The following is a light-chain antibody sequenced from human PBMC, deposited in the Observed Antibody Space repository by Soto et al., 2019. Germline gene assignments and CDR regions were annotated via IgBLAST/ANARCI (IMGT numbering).Light chain of an antibody. CDR1: QGVNNY. Sequence: DIQMTQSPSSLSASVGDRVTITCRASQGVNNYLAWYQQKAGKAPELLIYAASTLQSGVPSRFSGSVSGTDFTLTISSLQPEDVATYYCQKYNSGAWTFGQGTKVDIK. CDR3: QKYNSGAWT. J-gene: IGKJ1*01. CDR2: AAS. V-gene: IGKV1-27*01.